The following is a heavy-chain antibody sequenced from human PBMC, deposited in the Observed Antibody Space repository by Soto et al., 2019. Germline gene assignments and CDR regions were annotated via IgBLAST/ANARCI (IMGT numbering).Heavy chain of an antibody. CDR1: GFTFSSYG. CDR3: ARDRWPGIAGHTGGLNWFDP. J-gene: IGHJ5*02. V-gene: IGHV3-33*01. Sequence: QVQLVESGGGVVQPGRSLRLSCAASGFTFSSYGMHWVRQAPGKGLEWVAVIWYDGSNKYYADSVKGRFTISRDNSKNTLYLQMNSLRAEDTAVYYCARDRWPGIAGHTGGLNWFDPWGQGTLVTVSS. D-gene: IGHD6-13*01. CDR2: IWYDGSNK.